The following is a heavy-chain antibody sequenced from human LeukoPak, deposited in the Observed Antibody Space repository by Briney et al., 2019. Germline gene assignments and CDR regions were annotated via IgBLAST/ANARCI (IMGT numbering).Heavy chain of an antibody. D-gene: IGHD3-10*01. CDR2: INHSGST. V-gene: IGHV4-34*01. Sequence: PSETLSLTCAVYGGSFSGYYWSWIRQPPGKGLEWIGEINHSGSTNYNPSLKSRVTISVDTSKNQFSLKLSSVTAADTAVYYCARGRGGVNWGQGTLVIVSS. CDR1: GGSFSGYY. J-gene: IGHJ4*02. CDR3: ARGRGGVN.